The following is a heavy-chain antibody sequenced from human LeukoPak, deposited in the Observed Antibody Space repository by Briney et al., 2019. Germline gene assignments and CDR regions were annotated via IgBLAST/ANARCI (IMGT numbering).Heavy chain of an antibody. CDR1: GYTFSTSG. J-gene: IGHJ4*02. CDR3: ARVGIEVAGQTDLDY. CDR2: INTNTGNP. Sequence: ASVKVSCKASGYTFSTSGLSWVRQAPGQGLEWMGWINTNTGNPTYAQGFTGRFVFSLDTSVSTAYLQISSLKAEDTAVYYCARVGIEVAGQTDLDYWGQGTLVTVSS. V-gene: IGHV7-4-1*02. D-gene: IGHD6-19*01.